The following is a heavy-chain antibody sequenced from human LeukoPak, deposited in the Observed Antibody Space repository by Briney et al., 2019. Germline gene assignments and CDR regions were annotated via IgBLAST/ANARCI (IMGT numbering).Heavy chain of an antibody. Sequence: SETLSLTCAVYGGSFSGYYRSWIRQPPGKGLEWIGEINHSGSTNYNPSLKSRVTISVDTSKNQFSLKLSSVAAADTAVYYCAREGGRDAFDIWGQGTMVTVSS. D-gene: IGHD1-26*01. CDR3: AREGGRDAFDI. V-gene: IGHV4-34*01. CDR2: INHSGST. J-gene: IGHJ3*02. CDR1: GGSFSGYY.